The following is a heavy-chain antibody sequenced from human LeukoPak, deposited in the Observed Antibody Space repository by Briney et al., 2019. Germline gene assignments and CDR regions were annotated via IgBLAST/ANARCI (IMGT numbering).Heavy chain of an antibody. CDR2: IYTSGNT. CDR3: AGERLVPFYMDV. J-gene: IGHJ6*03. V-gene: IGHV4-61*02. Sequence: PSETLSLTCTVSGGSISRGSYYWNWIRQPAGKGLEWIGRIYTSGNTNYKSSLKSRVTISVDTSKSQFSLTLSSVTAADTAVYYCAGERLVPFYMDVWGKGTTVTVSS. CDR1: GGSISRGSYY. D-gene: IGHD6-19*01.